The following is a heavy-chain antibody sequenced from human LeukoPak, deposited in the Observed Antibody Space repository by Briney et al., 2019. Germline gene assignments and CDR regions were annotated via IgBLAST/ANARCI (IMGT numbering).Heavy chain of an antibody. D-gene: IGHD1-26*01. V-gene: IGHV3-21*01. CDR2: ISSSSSYI. Sequence: GGSLRLSCAASGFTFSSYSMNWVRQAPGKGLERVSSISSSSSYIYYADSVKGRFTISRDNAKNSLYLQMNSLRAEDTAVYYCARDLASGSYYGGYDAFDIWGQGTMVTVSS. CDR3: ARDLASGSYYGGYDAFDI. J-gene: IGHJ3*02. CDR1: GFTFSSYS.